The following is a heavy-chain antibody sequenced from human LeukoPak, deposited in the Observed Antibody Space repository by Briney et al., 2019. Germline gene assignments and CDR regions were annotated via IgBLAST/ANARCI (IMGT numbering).Heavy chain of an antibody. Sequence: SETLSLICAVYGGSFSGYYWSWIRQPPGKGLEWIGEINHSGSTNYNPSLKSRGTISVDTSKNQFSLMLGSVTAADTAVYYCARGGRFTIFGVVIRRSFDYWGQGTLVTVSS. CDR1: GGSFSGYY. D-gene: IGHD3-3*01. CDR2: INHSGST. J-gene: IGHJ4*02. V-gene: IGHV4-34*01. CDR3: ARGGRFTIFGVVIRRSFDY.